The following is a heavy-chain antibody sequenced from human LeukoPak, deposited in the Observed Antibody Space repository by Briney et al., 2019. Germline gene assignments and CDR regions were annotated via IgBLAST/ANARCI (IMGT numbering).Heavy chain of an antibody. J-gene: IGHJ4*02. CDR3: AKDGSWSPNYFDY. CDR2: ISGSGGST. V-gene: IGHV3-23*01. Sequence: GGSLRLSCAAYGFTFSSYAMSWVRQAPGKGLEWVSAISGSGGSTYYADSVKGRFTISRDNSKNTLYLQMNSLRAEDTAVYYCAKDGSWSPNYFDYWGQGTLVTVSS. D-gene: IGHD3-10*01. CDR1: GFTFSSYA.